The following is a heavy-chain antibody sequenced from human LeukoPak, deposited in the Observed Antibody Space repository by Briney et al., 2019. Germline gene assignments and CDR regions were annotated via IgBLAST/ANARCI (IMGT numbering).Heavy chain of an antibody. CDR1: GFTFNSYA. Sequence: PGGSLRLSCAASGFTFNSYAMHWVRQAPGKGLEWVAVISYDGSNKRYADSVKGRCTISRDISKNTLYLQINSLRGDDTAVYYCARAAHRGFSFDYWGQGTLVTVSS. CDR2: ISYDGSNK. CDR3: ARAAHRGFSFDY. V-gene: IGHV3-30*04. D-gene: IGHD3-10*01. J-gene: IGHJ4*02.